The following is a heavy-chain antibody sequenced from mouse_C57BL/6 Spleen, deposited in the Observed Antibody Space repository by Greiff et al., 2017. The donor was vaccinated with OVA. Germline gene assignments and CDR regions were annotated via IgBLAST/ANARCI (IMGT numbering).Heavy chain of an antibody. Sequence: EVNVVESGGGLVQPGGSLSLSCAASGFTFTDYYMSWVRQPPGKALEWLGFIRNKANGYTTEYSASVKGRFTISRDNSQSILYLQMNALRAEDSATYYCARHYEMDYWGQGTSVTVSS. CDR1: GFTFTDYY. V-gene: IGHV7-3*01. CDR3: ARHYEMDY. CDR2: IRNKANGYTT. J-gene: IGHJ4*01.